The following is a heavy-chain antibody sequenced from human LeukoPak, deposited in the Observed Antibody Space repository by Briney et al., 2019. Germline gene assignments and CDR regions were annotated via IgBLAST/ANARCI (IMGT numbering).Heavy chain of an antibody. V-gene: IGHV4-34*01. CDR1: GGSFSGYY. J-gene: IGHJ6*02. CDR2: INHSGSN. CDR3: AGIRLRSDYRRYYYCMDV. Sequence: SETLSLTCAVYGGSFSGYYWSWIRQPPGKGLEWIGEINHSGSNNYNPSLKSRVTISVDTSKNQFSLKLSSVTAADTAVYYCAGIRLRSDYRRYYYCMDVWGQGTTVTVSS. D-gene: IGHD4-11*01.